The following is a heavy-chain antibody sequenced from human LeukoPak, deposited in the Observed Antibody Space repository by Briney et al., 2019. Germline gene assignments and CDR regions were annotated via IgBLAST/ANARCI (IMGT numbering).Heavy chain of an antibody. D-gene: IGHD3-22*01. CDR3: AKGLSYYDSSGYYPCYFDY. CDR1: GLIVSSNY. CDR2: ISGSGGST. V-gene: IGHV3-23*01. J-gene: IGHJ4*02. Sequence: PGGSLRLSCVASGLIVSSNYMTWVRQAPGKRLEWVSAISGSGGSTYYADSVKGRFTISRDNSKNTLYLQMNSLRAEDTAVYYCAKGLSYYDSSGYYPCYFDYWGQGTLVTVSS.